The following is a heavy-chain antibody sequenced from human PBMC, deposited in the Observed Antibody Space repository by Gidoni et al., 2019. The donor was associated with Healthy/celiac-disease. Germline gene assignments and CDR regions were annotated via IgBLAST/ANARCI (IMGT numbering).Heavy chain of an antibody. J-gene: IGHJ4*02. D-gene: IGHD3-22*01. CDR2: IYYSGST. CDR1: GGSISSYY. V-gene: IGHV4-59*01. CDR3: ARRGHYYDSSGYYYGAAFDY. Sequence: QVQLQESGPGLVKPSETLSLTCTVSGGSISSYYWSWIRQPPGKGLEWIGYIYYSGSTNYNPSLKSRVTISVDTSKNQFSLKLSSVTAADTAVYYCARRGHYYDSSGYYYGAAFDYWGQGTLVTVSS.